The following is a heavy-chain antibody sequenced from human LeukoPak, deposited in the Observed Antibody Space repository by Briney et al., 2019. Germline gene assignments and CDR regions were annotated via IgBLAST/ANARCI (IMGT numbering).Heavy chain of an antibody. CDR3: ATYDFWSGRFFDY. J-gene: IGHJ4*02. V-gene: IGHV1-24*01. CDR2: FDPEDGET. D-gene: IGHD3-3*01. Sequence: GASVKVSCKVSGYTLTELSMHWVRQAPGKGLERMGGFDPEDGETIYAQKFQGRVTMTEDTSTDTAYMELSSLRSEDTAVYYCATYDFWSGRFFDYWGQGTLVTVSS. CDR1: GYTLTELS.